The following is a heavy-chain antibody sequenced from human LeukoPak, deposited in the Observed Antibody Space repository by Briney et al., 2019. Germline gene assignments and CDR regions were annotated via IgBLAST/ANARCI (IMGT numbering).Heavy chain of an antibody. CDR3: TRGSYGYAPDS. CDR2: ISSSISFI. J-gene: IGHJ5*01. CDR1: GFTFSSYS. D-gene: IGHD5-18*01. Sequence: GGSLRLSCAVFGFTFSSYSINWVRQAPGKGLEWVSSISSSISFIYYADSVKGRFTISRDNAKNSLYLQMNSLRAEDTAVYYCTRGSYGYAPDSWGQGTLVTVSS. V-gene: IGHV3-21*01.